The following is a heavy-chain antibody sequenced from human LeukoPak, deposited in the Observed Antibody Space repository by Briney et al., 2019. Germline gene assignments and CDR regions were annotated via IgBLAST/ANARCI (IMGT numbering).Heavy chain of an antibody. CDR1: GGTFSSYA. D-gene: IGHD1-26*01. V-gene: IGHV1-69*05. J-gene: IGHJ6*02. CDR3: ARHFRDIVGATNYYYGMDV. Sequence: SVKVSCKASGGTFSSYAISWVRQAPGQGLEWMGGIIPIFGTANYAQKFQGRVTITTDESTSTAYMELSSLRSEDTAVYYCARHFRDIVGATNYYYGMDVWGQGTTVTVSS. CDR2: IIPIFGTA.